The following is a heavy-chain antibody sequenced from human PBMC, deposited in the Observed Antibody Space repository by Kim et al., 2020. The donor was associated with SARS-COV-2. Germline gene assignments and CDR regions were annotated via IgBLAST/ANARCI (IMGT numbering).Heavy chain of an antibody. CDR2: ISTYTGDT. V-gene: IGHV1-18*01. Sequence: ASVKVSCKASGYTFNSYGISWVRQAPGQGLEWMGWISTYTGDTTYAEKFQGRVTMTTDTSASTAYMELRSLRSDDTALYYCAKAIYMGYDFWSGSKSKYYYCMDVGSGGSTVTLSS. CDR3: AKAIYMGYDFWSGSKSKYYYCMDV. D-gene: IGHD3-3*01. CDR1: GYTFNSYG. J-gene: IGHJ6*03.